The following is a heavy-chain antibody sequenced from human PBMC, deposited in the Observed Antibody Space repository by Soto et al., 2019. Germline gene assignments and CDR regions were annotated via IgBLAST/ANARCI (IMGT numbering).Heavy chain of an antibody. CDR2: INPSGGST. J-gene: IGHJ4*02. Sequence: ASVKVSWKAAGYAFTSYYMHWVRQAPGQGLEWMGIINPSGGSTSYAQKFQGRVTMTRDTSTSTVYMELSSLRSEDTAVYYCARGRGRDGYNLRYFDYWGQGTLVTVSS. CDR3: ARGRGRDGYNLRYFDY. D-gene: IGHD5-12*01. V-gene: IGHV1-46*01. CDR1: GYAFTSYY.